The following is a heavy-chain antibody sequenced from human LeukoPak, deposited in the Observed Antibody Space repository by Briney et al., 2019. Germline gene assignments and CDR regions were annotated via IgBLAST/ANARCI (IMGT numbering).Heavy chain of an antibody. D-gene: IGHD5-24*01. CDR3: ARGVDGYNVEYFDY. CDR2: ISSSSSTI. V-gene: IGHV3-48*01. CDR1: GFTFSSYS. Sequence: GGSLRLSCAASGFTFSSYSMNWVRQAPGKGLEWVSYISSSSSTIYYADSVKGRFTISRDNAKNSLYLQMNSLRAEDTAVYYCARGVDGYNVEYFDYWGQGTLVTVSS. J-gene: IGHJ4*02.